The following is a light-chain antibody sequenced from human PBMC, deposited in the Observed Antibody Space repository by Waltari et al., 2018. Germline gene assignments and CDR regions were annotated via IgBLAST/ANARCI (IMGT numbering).Light chain of an antibody. V-gene: IGKV1-5*03. J-gene: IGKJ1*01. CDR1: QSLDTW. CDR3: QQYNSYPWT. CDR2: KAS. Sequence: DSRLTQSPSTLSASVGDRVTITCRASQSLDTWLAWYQQKPGKAPNILIYKASSLYTGVPSRFSGSGSGTEFTLTISSLQPDDVASYYCQQYNSYPWTFGQGTKVQI.